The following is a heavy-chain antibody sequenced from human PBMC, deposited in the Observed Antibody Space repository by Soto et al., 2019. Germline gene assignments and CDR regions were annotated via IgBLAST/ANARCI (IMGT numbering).Heavy chain of an antibody. D-gene: IGHD4-17*01. Sequence: GGSLRLSCAASGFTFSSYGMHWVRQAPGKGLEWVAVIWYDGSNKYYADSVKGRFTISRDNSKNTLYLQMNSLRAEDTAVYYCARDGYGDQGYGTDVWGQGTTVTVSS. CDR1: GFTFSSYG. CDR2: IWYDGSNK. V-gene: IGHV3-33*01. CDR3: ARDGYGDQGYGTDV. J-gene: IGHJ6*02.